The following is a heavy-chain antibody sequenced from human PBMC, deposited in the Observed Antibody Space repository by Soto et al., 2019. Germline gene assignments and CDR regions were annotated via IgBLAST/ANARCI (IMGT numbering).Heavy chain of an antibody. CDR3: ARDRPYSSGWYDMDV. CDR2: IYYSGST. Sequence: SETLSLTCTVSGGSISSYYWSWIRQPPGKGLEWIGYIYYSGSTNYNPSLKSRVTISVDTSKNQFSLKLSSVTAADTAVYYCARDRPYSSGWYDMDVWGQGTTVTVSS. CDR1: GGSISSYY. J-gene: IGHJ6*02. V-gene: IGHV4-59*01. D-gene: IGHD6-19*01.